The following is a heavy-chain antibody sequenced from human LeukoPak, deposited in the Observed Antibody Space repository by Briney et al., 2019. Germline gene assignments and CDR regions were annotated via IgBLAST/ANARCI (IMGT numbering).Heavy chain of an antibody. CDR2: IYYSGST. J-gene: IGHJ4*02. V-gene: IGHV4-59*08. CDR3: ARSLRTTDYFDY. CDR1: GGSISSYY. D-gene: IGHD1-14*01. Sequence: SETLSLTCTVSGGSISSYYWSWIRQPPEKGLEWIGYIYYSGSTNYNPSLKSRVTISVDTSKNQFSLKLSSVTAADTAVYYCARSLRTTDYFDYWGQGTLVTVSS.